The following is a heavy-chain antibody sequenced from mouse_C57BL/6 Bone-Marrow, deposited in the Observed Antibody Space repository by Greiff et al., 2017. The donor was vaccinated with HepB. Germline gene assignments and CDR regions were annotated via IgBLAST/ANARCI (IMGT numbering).Heavy chain of an antibody. D-gene: IGHD2-3*01. J-gene: IGHJ4*01. CDR3: AKNGYSCYAMDY. CDR2: IWRGGST. V-gene: IGHV2-5*01. CDR1: GFSLTSYG. Sequence: VQVVESGPGLVQPSQSLSITCTVSGFSLTSYGVHWVRQSPGKGLEWLGVIWRGGSTDYNAAFMSRLSITKDNSKSQVFFKMNSLQADDTAIYYCAKNGYSCYAMDYWGQGTSVTVSS.